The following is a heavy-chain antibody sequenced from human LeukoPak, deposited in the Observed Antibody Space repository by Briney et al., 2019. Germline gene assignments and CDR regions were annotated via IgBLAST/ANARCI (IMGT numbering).Heavy chain of an antibody. D-gene: IGHD2-2*01. CDR1: GFTFSSYG. CDR3: ATSPVVPAAFFDY. J-gene: IGHJ4*02. Sequence: GGSLRLSCAASGFTFSSYGMHWVRQAPGKGLEWVAFIRYDGSNKYYADSVKGRFTISRDNSKNTLYLQMNSLRAEDTAVYYCATSPVVPAAFFDYWGQGTLVTVSS. CDR2: IRYDGSNK. V-gene: IGHV3-30*02.